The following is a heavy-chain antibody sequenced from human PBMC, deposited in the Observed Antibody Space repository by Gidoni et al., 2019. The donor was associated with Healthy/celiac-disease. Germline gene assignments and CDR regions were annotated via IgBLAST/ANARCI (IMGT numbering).Heavy chain of an antibody. CDR1: GGSISSGSYY. Sequence: QVQLQESGPGLVKPSQTLSPTGTVSGGSISSGSYYCSWIRQPAGKGREWIWRSYTRGSTNYNPSLKSRVTISVDTSKNQFSLKLSSVTAADTAVYYCARDPRRVGAKYYYYYGMDVWGQGTTVTVSS. J-gene: IGHJ6*02. V-gene: IGHV4-61*02. CDR3: ARDPRRVGAKYYYYYGMDV. D-gene: IGHD1-26*01. CDR2: SYTRGST.